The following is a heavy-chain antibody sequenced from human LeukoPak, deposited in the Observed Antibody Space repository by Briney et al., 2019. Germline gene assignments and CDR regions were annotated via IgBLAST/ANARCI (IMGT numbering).Heavy chain of an antibody. Sequence: SETLSLTCTVSGYSISLGYYWGWIRQPPGKGLEWIGSFYHTGRTYYNPSLKSRVTVSGDTSKNQFSLKLSSVTAADTAVYYCARDPTPGYSSSWYGEWGQGTLVTVSS. CDR2: FYHTGRT. D-gene: IGHD6-13*01. CDR1: GYSISLGYY. CDR3: ARDPTPGYSSSWYGE. J-gene: IGHJ4*02. V-gene: IGHV4-38-2*02.